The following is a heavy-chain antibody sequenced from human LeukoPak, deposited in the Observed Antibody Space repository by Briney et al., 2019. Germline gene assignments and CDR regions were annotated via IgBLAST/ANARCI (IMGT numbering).Heavy chain of an antibody. Sequence: GGSLRLSCAASGFTFSNYGMHWVRQAPGKGPEWVAFIRYDGSNKDYADSVKGRFTISRDNSKDTLYLQMNSLRAEDTAVYYCAKDGYNYSDYWGQGTLVTVSS. CDR2: IRYDGSNK. V-gene: IGHV3-30*02. D-gene: IGHD5-24*01. CDR1: GFTFSNYG. J-gene: IGHJ4*02. CDR3: AKDGYNYSDY.